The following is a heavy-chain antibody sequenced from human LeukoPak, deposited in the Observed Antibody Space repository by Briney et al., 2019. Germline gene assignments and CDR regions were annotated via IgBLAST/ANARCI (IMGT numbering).Heavy chain of an antibody. CDR3: ARVLGGSYRHYYYGMDV. J-gene: IGHJ6*02. V-gene: IGHV4-4*07. CDR2: MYTGGSA. D-gene: IGHD1-26*01. Sequence: SETLSLTCTVSGASISSDYWNWIRQPAGKGLEWIGRMYTGGSANYNPSLKSRVTMSVDTSKNQFSLKVNSVTAADTAVYYCARVLGGSYRHYYYGMDVWGQGTTVTVSS. CDR1: GASISSDY.